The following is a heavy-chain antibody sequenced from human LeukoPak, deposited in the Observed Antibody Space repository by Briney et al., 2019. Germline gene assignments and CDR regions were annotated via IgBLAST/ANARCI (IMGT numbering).Heavy chain of an antibody. V-gene: IGHV3-23*01. Sequence: GGSLRLSCGLSGFTFSSYAMSWVRQAPGKGLEWVSSIGGSGGSTYYADSVKGRFTISRDNDKNSLYLQMNSLRAEDAALYYCARAKSSSWYVLFDYWGQGTLVTVSS. CDR1: GFTFSSYA. CDR2: IGGSGGST. J-gene: IGHJ4*02. CDR3: ARAKSSSWYVLFDY. D-gene: IGHD6-13*01.